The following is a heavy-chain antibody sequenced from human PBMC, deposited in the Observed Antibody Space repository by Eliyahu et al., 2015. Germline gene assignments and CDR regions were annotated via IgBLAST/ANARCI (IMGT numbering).Heavy chain of an antibody. V-gene: IGHV3-21*01. Sequence: EVQLVESGGGLVKPGGSLRLSCAASGFTFSSYSMNWVRQAPGKGLEGVSSVSGSSNYIYFADSLKGRFTISRDNAKSSLYLQMNSLRAEDTAVYYCARDRYGDYALDYWGQGTLVTVSS. J-gene: IGHJ4*02. CDR1: GFTFSSYS. D-gene: IGHD4-17*01. CDR3: ARDRYGDYALDY. CDR2: VSGSSNYI.